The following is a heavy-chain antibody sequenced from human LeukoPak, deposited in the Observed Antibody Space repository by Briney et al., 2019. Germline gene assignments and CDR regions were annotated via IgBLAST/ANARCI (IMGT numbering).Heavy chain of an antibody. Sequence: GESLKISCKGSGYSFTSYWIGWVRQMPGKGLEWMGIIYPGDSDTRYSPSFQGQVTISADKSISTAYLQWSSLKASDTAMYYCARLHPYSSGARAGSEPAYYYYYYGMDVWGQGTTVTVSS. CDR2: IYPGDSDT. CDR1: GYSFTSYW. J-gene: IGHJ6*02. D-gene: IGHD6-19*01. V-gene: IGHV5-51*01. CDR3: ARLHPYSSGARAGSEPAYYYYYYGMDV.